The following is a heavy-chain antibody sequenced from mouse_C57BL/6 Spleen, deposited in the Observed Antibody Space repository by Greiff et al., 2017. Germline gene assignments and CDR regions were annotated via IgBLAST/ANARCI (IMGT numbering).Heavy chain of an antibody. D-gene: IGHD4-1*01. J-gene: IGHJ2*01. CDR2: ISYDGSN. CDR3: ARGGDWDDFDY. Sequence: DVQLVESGPGLVKPSQSLSLTCSVTGYSITSGYYWNWIRQFPGNKLEWMGYISYDGSNNYNPSLKNRISITRDTSKNQFFLKLNSVTTEDTATYYCARGGDWDDFDYWGQGTTLTVSS. V-gene: IGHV3-6*01. CDR1: GYSITSGYY.